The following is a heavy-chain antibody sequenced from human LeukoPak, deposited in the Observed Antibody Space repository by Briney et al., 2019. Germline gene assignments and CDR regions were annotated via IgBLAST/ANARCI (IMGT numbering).Heavy chain of an antibody. CDR2: INPSGGST. Sequence: GASVTVSCKASGYTFTSYYMHWVRQAPGQGLEWMGIINPSGGSTSYAQKFQGRVTMTRDTSTSTVYMELSSLRSDDTAVYYCARDEGDPGDYGDYVVPDYWGQGTLVTVSS. CDR3: ARDEGDPGDYGDYVVPDY. J-gene: IGHJ4*02. D-gene: IGHD4-17*01. CDR1: GYTFTSYY. V-gene: IGHV1-46*01.